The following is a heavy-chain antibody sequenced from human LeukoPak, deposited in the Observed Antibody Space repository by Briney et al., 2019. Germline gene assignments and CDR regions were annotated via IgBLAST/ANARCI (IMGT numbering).Heavy chain of an antibody. CDR1: GFTFSSYG. CDR3: AKDQEAETPFDY. J-gene: IGHJ4*02. Sequence: PGGSLRLSCAASGFTFSSYGMHWVRQAPGKGLEWVAFIRCDGSNKYYADSVKGRFTISRDNSKNTLYLQMNSLRAEDTAVYYCAKDQEAETPFDYWGQGTLVTVSS. V-gene: IGHV3-30*02. CDR2: IRCDGSNK.